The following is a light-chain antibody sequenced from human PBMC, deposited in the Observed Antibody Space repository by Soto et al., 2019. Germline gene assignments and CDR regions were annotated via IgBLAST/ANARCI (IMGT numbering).Light chain of an antibody. V-gene: IGKV1-27*01. Sequence: ILITQSPSSLSAFIGDRVTITCRASQDIGNFLAWYPQKPGKAPKLLIYAAYTLQTGVPSRFIGSGSGTDFTLTISSLQPEDIATYYCQQYDNRPLTFGGGTKVDI. CDR1: QDIGNF. CDR3: QQYDNRPLT. CDR2: AAY. J-gene: IGKJ4*01.